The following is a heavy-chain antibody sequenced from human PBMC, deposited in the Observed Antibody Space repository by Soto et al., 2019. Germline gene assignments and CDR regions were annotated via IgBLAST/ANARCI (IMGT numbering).Heavy chain of an antibody. Sequence: VQLVQSGAKVRKPGASVKVSCKASGYTFSDYYVHWVREAPGQGLEWMGWINPSSGGTIYTQRFQGRVTMTRDTSINTVYMELSRLTSDDTAVYYCAREMGVIGAPGYTWFDPWGQGALVTVSS. CDR3: AREMGVIGAPGYTWFDP. CDR2: INPSSGGT. CDR1: GYTFSDYY. J-gene: IGHJ5*02. V-gene: IGHV1-2*02. D-gene: IGHD1-26*01.